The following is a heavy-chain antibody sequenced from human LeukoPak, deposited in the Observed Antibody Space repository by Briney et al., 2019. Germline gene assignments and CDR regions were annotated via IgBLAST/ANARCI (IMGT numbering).Heavy chain of an antibody. Sequence: GGSLRLSCAASGFTFSSYSMNWVRRAPGKGLEWVSYIVSSSSTIYYADSVKGRFTISRDNAKNSLYLQMNTLRAEDTAVYYCARSPVGTVLGGVVILHYYYMDVWGKGTTVTVSS. V-gene: IGHV3-48*01. CDR2: IVSSSSTI. CDR1: GFTFSSYS. CDR3: ARSPVGTVLGGVVILHYYYMDV. J-gene: IGHJ6*03. D-gene: IGHD3-3*01.